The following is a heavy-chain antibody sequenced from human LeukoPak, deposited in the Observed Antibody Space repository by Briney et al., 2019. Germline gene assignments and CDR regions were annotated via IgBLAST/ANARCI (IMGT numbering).Heavy chain of an antibody. D-gene: IGHD3-22*01. Sequence: PSETLSHTCTVSLGSLISYYWSWIRPPAGKGLEWIGRIYTSGSTNYNPSLKSRVTMSVDTSKNQFSLKLSSVTAAETAVYYCARGSVVIREGIDYWGQGTLVTVSS. J-gene: IGHJ4*02. CDR3: ARGSVVIREGIDY. CDR2: IYTSGST. V-gene: IGHV4-4*07. CDR1: LGSLISYY.